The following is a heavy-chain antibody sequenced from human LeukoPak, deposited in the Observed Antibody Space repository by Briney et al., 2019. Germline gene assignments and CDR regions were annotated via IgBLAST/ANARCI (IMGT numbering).Heavy chain of an antibody. CDR2: INPNSGGT. V-gene: IGHV1-2*06. J-gene: IGHJ4*02. Sequence: ASVKVSCKASGYTFTDYYIHWVRQALGQGLEWMGRINPNSGGTNYAQKFQGRVTMTRDTSISTAYMELRRLRSDDTAVYYCARDFERPDYWGQGTLVTVSS. CDR1: GYTFTDYY. CDR3: ARDFERPDY.